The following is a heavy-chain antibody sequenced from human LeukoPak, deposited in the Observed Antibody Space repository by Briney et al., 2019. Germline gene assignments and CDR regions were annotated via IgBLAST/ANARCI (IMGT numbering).Heavy chain of an antibody. CDR3: AKVSRSSGLD. CDR2: ISVSGVST. CDR1: GGSFSGYY. Sequence: ETLSLTCAVYGGSFSGYYWSWIRQPPGKGLEWVSNISVSGVSTYYADSVKGRFTISRDNSKNTLYLQMNSLRAEDTAVYYCAKVSRSSGLDWGQGTRVTVSS. V-gene: IGHV3-23*01. J-gene: IGHJ4*02. D-gene: IGHD6-19*01.